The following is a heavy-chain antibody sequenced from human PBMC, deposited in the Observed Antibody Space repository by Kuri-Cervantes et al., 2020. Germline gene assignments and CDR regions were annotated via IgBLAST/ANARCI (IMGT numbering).Heavy chain of an antibody. Sequence: GSLRLSCTVSGGPISSYYWSWIRQPPGKGLEWIGSMFYSGTTDCNPSLKSRVTLSVDTSKTQFSLKLTSVTAADTAVYYCARGEAARLHLGSWGQGTPVTVSS. J-gene: IGHJ4*02. CDR3: ARGEAARLHLGS. V-gene: IGHV4-59*01. D-gene: IGHD6-6*01. CDR2: MFYSGTT. CDR1: GGPISSYY.